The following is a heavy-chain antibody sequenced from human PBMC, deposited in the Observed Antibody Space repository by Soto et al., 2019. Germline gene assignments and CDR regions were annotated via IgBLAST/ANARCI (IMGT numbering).Heavy chain of an antibody. CDR2: IYYRGST. V-gene: IGHV4-59*01. CDR1: GGSISSYY. J-gene: IGHJ4*02. Sequence: SETLSLTCTVSGGSISSYYWSWIRQPPGKGLEWIGYIYYRGSTNYNPSLKSRVTISIDTSRNQFSLKLSSVTAADTAVYYCARVYGDYLDYWGQGTLVTVSS. CDR3: ARVYGDYLDY. D-gene: IGHD4-17*01.